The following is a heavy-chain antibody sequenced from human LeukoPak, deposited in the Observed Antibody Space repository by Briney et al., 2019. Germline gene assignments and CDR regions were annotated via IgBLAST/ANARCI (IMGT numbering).Heavy chain of an antibody. V-gene: IGHV4-30-4*07. CDR2: VYYSGGT. D-gene: IGHD3-9*01. Sequence: PSETLSLTCAVSGGSISSGAYSWSWIRQPPRKGLEWIGYVYYSGGTYYNPSLKSRVTISVDTSKNQFSLKLSSVTAADTAVYYCARARDYDILTGRETWYNWFDPWGQGTLVTVSS. J-gene: IGHJ5*02. CDR3: ARARDYDILTGRETWYNWFDP. CDR1: GGSISSGAYS.